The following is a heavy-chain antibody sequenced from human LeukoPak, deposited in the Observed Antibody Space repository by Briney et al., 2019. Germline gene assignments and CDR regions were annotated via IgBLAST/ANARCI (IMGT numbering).Heavy chain of an antibody. CDR2: INPNSGGT. CDR3: AKVPNRRVTPLTAHFDS. V-gene: IGHV1-2*02. J-gene: IGHJ4*02. CDR1: GYTFTGYY. D-gene: IGHD2/OR15-2a*01. Sequence: ASVKVSCKASGYTFTGYYMHWVRQAPGQGLEWMGWINPNSGGTNYAQKFQGRVTMTRDTSISTAYMELSRLRSDDTAVYYCAKVPNRRVTPLTAHFDSWGQGTLVTVSS.